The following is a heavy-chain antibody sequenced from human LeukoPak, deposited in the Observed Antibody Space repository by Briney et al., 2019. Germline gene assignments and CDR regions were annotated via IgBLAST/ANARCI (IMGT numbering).Heavy chain of an antibody. V-gene: IGHV5-51*01. CDR1: GYSFANYW. CDR3: ARTVVPSYNNWFDP. CDR2: IYPGDSDT. Sequence: GESLKISCEGSGYSFANYWIGWVRQMPGKGLEWMGIIYPGDSDTRYSPSFQGQVTISADKSISTAYLQWSSLKASDTAMYYCARTVVPSYNNWFDPWGRGTLVTVSS. J-gene: IGHJ5*02. D-gene: IGHD2-2*01.